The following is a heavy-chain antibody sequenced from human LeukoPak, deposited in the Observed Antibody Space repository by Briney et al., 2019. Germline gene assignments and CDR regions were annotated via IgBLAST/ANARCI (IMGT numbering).Heavy chain of an antibody. CDR1: GYSISNSNW. V-gene: IGHV4-28*01. Sequence: PSETLSLTCAVSGYSISNSNWWGWIRQPPGKGLKWIGYIYHSGSTYYNPSLKSRVTMSVDTSKNQFSLKLSSVTAVDTAVYYCARNRVPDNWGQGTLVTVSS. CDR3: ARNRVPDN. CDR2: IYHSGST. J-gene: IGHJ4*02.